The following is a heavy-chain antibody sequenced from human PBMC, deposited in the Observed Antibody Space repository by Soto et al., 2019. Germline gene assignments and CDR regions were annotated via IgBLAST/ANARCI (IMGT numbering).Heavy chain of an antibody. CDR2: ISGSGGT. V-gene: IGHV3-23*01. CDR1: GFSFSSYA. CDR3: AKGASYGSRSFPLDP. J-gene: IGHJ5*02. Sequence: EVQLLESGGGLVQPGGSLRLSCAASGFSFSSYARSWVRQAPGKGLEWVSVISGSGGTDYADSVKGRFTISRDNSKSTLYLRMNNLRADDTAVYYCAKGASYGSRSFPLDPWGHGTLVTVSS. D-gene: IGHD3-10*01.